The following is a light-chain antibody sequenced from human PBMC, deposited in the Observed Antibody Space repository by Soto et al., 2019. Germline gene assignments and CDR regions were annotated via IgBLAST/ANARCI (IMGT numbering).Light chain of an antibody. CDR3: NSYTSSSTRV. V-gene: IGLV2-14*01. J-gene: IGLJ2*01. CDR1: SSDVGGYNY. CDR2: EVN. Sequence: QSALTQPASVSGSPGQSITISCTGTSSDVGGYNYVSWYQQHPGKAPKLLIYEVNNRPSGVCNRFSGSKSGNTASLTISGLQAEDEADYYCNSYTSSSTRVFGGGTKLTVL.